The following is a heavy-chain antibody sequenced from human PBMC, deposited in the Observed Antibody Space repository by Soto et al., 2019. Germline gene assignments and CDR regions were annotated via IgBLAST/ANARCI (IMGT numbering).Heavy chain of an antibody. D-gene: IGHD1-7*01. V-gene: IGHV4-39*01. CDR2: ISYSGST. J-gene: IGHJ3*02. CDR3: ARRPPYNAGTTDI. CDR1: CPPISYPIYY. Sequence: LNVTVHCPPISYPIYYSGEIREPPSTGLEWIGSISYSGSTYYNPPLKSRVTISVDTSKNEFSLRLTSVTATDTGVYYCARRPPYNAGTTDIWGQGTMVT.